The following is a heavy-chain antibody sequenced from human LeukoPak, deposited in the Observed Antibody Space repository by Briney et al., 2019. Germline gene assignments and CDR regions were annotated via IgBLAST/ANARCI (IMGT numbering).Heavy chain of an antibody. D-gene: IGHD1-1*01. Sequence: GGSLRLSCAASGLSISDQYMSWVRQAPRKGLEWVSIIQSGGNIYYADSVKGRFTISRDNSKNTAYLQMNSLRAEDTAVYYCARDRGYAMDVWGQGTTVTVSS. CDR3: ARDRGYAMDV. CDR2: IQSGGNI. J-gene: IGHJ6*02. CDR1: GLSISDQY. V-gene: IGHV3-53*01.